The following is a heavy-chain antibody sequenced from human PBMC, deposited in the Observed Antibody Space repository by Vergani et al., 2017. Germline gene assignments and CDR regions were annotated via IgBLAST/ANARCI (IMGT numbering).Heavy chain of an antibody. D-gene: IGHD1-1*01. Sequence: EVELVQSGPEMRKPGASLKISWKGSEYSFGNYWIGWVRQMPGKGLEWMGIIYPADSDTRYSPSFQGQVTISADKSISTAFLQWDSLKASDTALYYCARHTTYTDSWGQGTLVTVSS. CDR1: EYSFGNYW. CDR3: ARHTTYTDS. J-gene: IGHJ4*02. CDR2: IYPADSDT. V-gene: IGHV5-51*01.